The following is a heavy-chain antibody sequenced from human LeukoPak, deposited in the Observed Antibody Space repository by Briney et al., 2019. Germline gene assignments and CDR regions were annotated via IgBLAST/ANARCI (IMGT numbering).Heavy chain of an antibody. CDR1: GFTFSNYN. CDR2: ISSSSSYI. D-gene: IGHD5-24*01. Sequence: GGSLRLSCAASGFTFSNYNMNWVRQAPGKGLEWVSSISSSSSYIYYADSVKGRFTISRDNAKNSLYLQMDSLRAEDTGVYYCARSEMGYYNYYMDVWGKGTTVTVSS. V-gene: IGHV3-21*01. J-gene: IGHJ6*03. CDR3: ARSEMGYYNYYMDV.